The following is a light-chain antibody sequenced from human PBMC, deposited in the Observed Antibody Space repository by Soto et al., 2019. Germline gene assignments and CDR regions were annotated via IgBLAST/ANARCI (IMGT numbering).Light chain of an antibody. Sequence: DIQMTQSPSSLSASVGDRVTITCRASQTISSYLNWYQQKPGKAPKLLIYAASSLQSGVPSRFSGSGSRTDFTLTISSLQPEDFATYSCLQHYSYPWTFGQGTKGDIK. J-gene: IGKJ1*01. CDR1: QTISSY. V-gene: IGKV1-39*01. CDR2: AAS. CDR3: LQHYSYPWT.